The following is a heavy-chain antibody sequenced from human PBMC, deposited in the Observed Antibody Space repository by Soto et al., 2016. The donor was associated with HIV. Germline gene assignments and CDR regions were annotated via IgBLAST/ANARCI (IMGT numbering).Heavy chain of an antibody. CDR2: INSDGSST. J-gene: IGHJ6*02. CDR3: TWGSSSFGSYGMDV. CDR1: GLPLNSYW. D-gene: IGHD6-13*01. V-gene: IGHV3-74*03. Sequence: EVQLEESGGGLVQPGGFLRLSCAASGLPLNSYWMHWVRQGPGKGLVWISRINSDGSSTKYADSVKGRFTISKDNAKNTLYLQMNSLRAEDTAVYHCTWGSSSFGSYGMDVWGQGTTVTVSS.